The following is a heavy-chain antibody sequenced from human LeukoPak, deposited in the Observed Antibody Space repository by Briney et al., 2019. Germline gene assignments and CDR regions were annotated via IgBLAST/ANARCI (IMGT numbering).Heavy chain of an antibody. D-gene: IGHD3-10*01. Sequence: SEILSLTCTVSGGSVNSNTYYWTWIRQPPGKGLEWIGHMYYSGHVDYNPSLKSRLTMSLDTSKNQFSLKLDSVSAADTAVYYCARMVRFGEVTGYYYGMDVWGRGTTVIVSS. CDR1: GGSVNSNTYY. J-gene: IGHJ6*04. CDR3: ARMVRFGEVTGYYYGMDV. CDR2: MYYSGHV. V-gene: IGHV4-61*01.